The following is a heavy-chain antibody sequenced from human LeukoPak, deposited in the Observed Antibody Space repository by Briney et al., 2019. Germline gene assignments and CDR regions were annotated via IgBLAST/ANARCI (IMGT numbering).Heavy chain of an antibody. D-gene: IGHD2-2*01. CDR2: INGDGSST. CDR3: ARRGLVPAFDI. V-gene: IGHV3-74*01. J-gene: IGHJ3*02. CDR1: GFTFSSYW. Sequence: GSLRLSCAASGFTFSSYWMHWVRQAPGKGQVWVSRINGDGSSTTYADAVKGRFTISRDNAKNTLYLQMSSLRAEDTAVYYCARRGLVPAFDIWGQGTMVTVAS.